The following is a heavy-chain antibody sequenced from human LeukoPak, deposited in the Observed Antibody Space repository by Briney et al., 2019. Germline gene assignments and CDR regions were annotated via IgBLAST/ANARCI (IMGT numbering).Heavy chain of an antibody. D-gene: IGHD3-3*01. CDR3: AIGLREYDFWSGYAT. Sequence: GGSLRLSYAASGFTFSSYAMMWVRQAPGKGLDWVSTISVSGGSPNYADSVKGRFTISRDNSKNTLFLQMNSLRAEDTGLYYCAIGLREYDFWSGYATWGQGTLVPVSS. J-gene: IGHJ5*02. CDR1: GFTFSSYA. CDR2: ISVSGGSP. V-gene: IGHV3-23*01.